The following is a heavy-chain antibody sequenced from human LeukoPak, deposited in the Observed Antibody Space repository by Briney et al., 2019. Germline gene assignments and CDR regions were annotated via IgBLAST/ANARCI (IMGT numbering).Heavy chain of an antibody. CDR2: IYYSGST. Sequence: SETLSLTCSVTGGSMNSYYWSWIRQSPGKGLEWIGYIYYSGSTNYNPSLKSRVTISVDTSKNQFSLKLSSVTAADTAVYYCARHVWLQPFDYWGQGTLVTVSS. CDR1: GGSMNSYY. V-gene: IGHV4-59*08. D-gene: IGHD3-9*01. CDR3: ARHVWLQPFDY. J-gene: IGHJ4*02.